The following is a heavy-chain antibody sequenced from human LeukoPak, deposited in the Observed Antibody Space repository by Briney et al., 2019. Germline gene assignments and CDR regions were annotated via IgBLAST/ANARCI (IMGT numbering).Heavy chain of an antibody. CDR2: IYYSGST. V-gene: IGHV4-31*03. CDR1: GGSISRGGYY. CDR3: ARGDPNNWFDP. J-gene: IGHJ5*02. Sequence: SETLSLTCTVSGGSISRGGYYWSWIRQHPGKGLEWIGYIYYSGSTYYNPSLKSRVTISVDTSKNQFSLKLSSVTAADTAVYYCARGDPNNWFDPWGQGTLVTVSS.